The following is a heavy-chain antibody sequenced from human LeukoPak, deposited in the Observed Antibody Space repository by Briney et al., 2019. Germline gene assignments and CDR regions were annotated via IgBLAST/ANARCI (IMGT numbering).Heavy chain of an antibody. Sequence: GGSLRLSCAASGFTFSNFWMAWVRQVPGKGPEWVADIKLDGSATYYLDSVRGRFTISRDNSKNTLYLQMNSLRAEDTAVYYCAKDLGKYYDILTGYYRSSYFDYWGQGTLVTVSS. CDR1: GFTFSNFW. CDR2: IKLDGSAT. J-gene: IGHJ4*02. D-gene: IGHD3-9*01. V-gene: IGHV3-7*03. CDR3: AKDLGKYYDILTGYYRSSYFDY.